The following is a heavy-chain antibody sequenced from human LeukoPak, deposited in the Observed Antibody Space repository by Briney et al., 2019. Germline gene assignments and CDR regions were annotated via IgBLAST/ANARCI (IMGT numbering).Heavy chain of an antibody. V-gene: IGHV3-9*01. CDR2: ISWNSGSI. D-gene: IGHD4-23*01. CDR3: ARVHYFYGGNSEVYFDY. J-gene: IGHJ4*02. CDR1: GFTFDDYA. Sequence: TGGSLRLSCAASGFTFDDYAMHWVRQAPGKGLEWVSGISWNSGSIGYADSVKGRFTISRGNAKNSLYLQMNSLRAEDTAVYYCARVHYFYGGNSEVYFDYWGQGTLVTVSS.